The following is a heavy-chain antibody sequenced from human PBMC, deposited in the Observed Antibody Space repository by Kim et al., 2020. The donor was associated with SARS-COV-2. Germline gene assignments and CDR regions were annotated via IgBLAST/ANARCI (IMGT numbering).Heavy chain of an antibody. CDR3: ASPPNYCSSTSCFVGGYFDY. Sequence: SVKVSCKASGGTFSSYAISWVRQAPGQGLEWMGGIIPIFGTANYAQKFQGRVTITADESTSTAYMELSSLRSEDTAVYYCASPPNYCSSTSCFVGGYFDYWGQGTLVTVSS. CDR1: GGTFSSYA. V-gene: IGHV1-69*13. D-gene: IGHD2-2*01. CDR2: IIPIFGTA. J-gene: IGHJ4*02.